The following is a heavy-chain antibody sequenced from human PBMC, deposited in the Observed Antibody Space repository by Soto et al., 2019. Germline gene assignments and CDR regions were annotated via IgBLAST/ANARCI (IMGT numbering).Heavy chain of an antibody. CDR2: ISFDGSSK. Sequence: QVQLVESGGGVVQPGRSLRLSCAVSGFSFNSFAMHWVRQAPGKGLEWVAVISFDGSSKYYADSVKGRFTISRDNSRNTLALQMNSLRGEDTAVYYCARGDSGGPLGYCDYWGQGTLVTVSS. J-gene: IGHJ4*02. V-gene: IGHV3-30-3*01. CDR1: GFSFNSFA. D-gene: IGHD2-15*01. CDR3: ARGDSGGPLGYCDY.